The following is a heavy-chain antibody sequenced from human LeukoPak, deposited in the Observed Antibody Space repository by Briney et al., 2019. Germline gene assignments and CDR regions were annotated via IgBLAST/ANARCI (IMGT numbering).Heavy chain of an antibody. V-gene: IGHV1-18*01. CDR3: ARDPGYSSSWYTDY. J-gene: IGHJ4*02. CDR1: GYTFTSYG. Sequence: ASVKVSCKASGYTFTSYGISWVRQAPGQGLEWMGWISAYNGNTNYAQKLQGRDTMTTDTSTSTAYMGLRSLRSDDTAVYYCARDPGYSSSWYTDYWGQGTLVTVSS. D-gene: IGHD6-13*01. CDR2: ISAYNGNT.